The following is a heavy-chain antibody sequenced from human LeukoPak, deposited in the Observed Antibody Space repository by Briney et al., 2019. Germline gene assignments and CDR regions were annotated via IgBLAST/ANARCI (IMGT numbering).Heavy chain of an antibody. CDR1: GFTFSSYS. D-gene: IGHD6-13*01. CDR3: ARDSRIAAAAYHDAFDI. CDR2: ISSSSSTI. J-gene: IGHJ3*02. Sequence: GGSLRLSCAASGFTFSSYSMNWVRQAPGKGLEWVSYISSSSSTIYYADSVKGRFTISRDNAKNSLYLQMNSLRAEDTAVYYCARDSRIAAAAYHDAFDIWGQGTMVTVSS. V-gene: IGHV3-48*01.